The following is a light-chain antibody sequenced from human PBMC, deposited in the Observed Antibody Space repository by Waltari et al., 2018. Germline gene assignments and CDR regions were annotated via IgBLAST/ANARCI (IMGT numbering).Light chain of an antibody. CDR1: SNDVGGYNY. CDR3: SSCASTIPLGV. CDR2: DVN. J-gene: IGLJ3*02. V-gene: IGLV2-14*01. Sequence: ALTQPASVSGAPGQSITISCTGISNDVGGYNYVSWYQQHPGKAPKLIIYDVNNRPSGISYRFSGSKSGDTASLTISGLQPEDEADYYCSSCASTIPLGVFGGGTKLTVL.